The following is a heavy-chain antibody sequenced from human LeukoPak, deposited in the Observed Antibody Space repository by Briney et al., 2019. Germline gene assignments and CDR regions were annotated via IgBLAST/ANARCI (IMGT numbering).Heavy chain of an antibody. CDR3: ARDRYYGDYADYYYYMDV. V-gene: IGHV6-1*01. Sequence: SQTLSLTCAISGDSVSSNSVAWNWIRQSPSRGLEWLGRTYYRSKWYNDYAVSVKSRITINPDPSKNQFSLQLNSLTPEDTAGYYCARDRYYGDYADYYYYMDVWGKGTTVTISS. CDR1: GDSVSSNSVA. CDR2: TYYRSKWYN. J-gene: IGHJ6*03. D-gene: IGHD4-17*01.